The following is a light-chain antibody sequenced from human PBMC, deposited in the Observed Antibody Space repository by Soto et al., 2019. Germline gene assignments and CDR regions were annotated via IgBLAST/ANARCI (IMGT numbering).Light chain of an antibody. J-gene: IGLJ1*01. CDR2: EVT. CDR1: SSDVGSYNL. V-gene: IGLV2-23*02. CDR3: CSYAGSRTVPRV. Sequence: QSALTQPASVSGSPGQSITISCTGTSSDVGSYNLVSWYQQHPGKAPKLMIYEVTKRPSGVSNRFSGSKSGNTASLTISGLQAEDEADYYCCSYAGSRTVPRVFGTGTKVTV.